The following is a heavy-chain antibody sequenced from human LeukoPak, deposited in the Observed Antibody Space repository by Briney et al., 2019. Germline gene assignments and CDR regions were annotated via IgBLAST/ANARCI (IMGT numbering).Heavy chain of an antibody. J-gene: IGHJ4*02. Sequence: SETLSLTCAVYGGSFCGYYWSWIRQPPGKGLEWIGEINHSGSTNYNPSLKSRVTISVDTSKNQFSLKLSSVTAADTAVYYCARGGGYSYGLFDYWGQGTLVTVSS. CDR3: ARGGGYSYGLFDY. CDR1: GGSFCGYY. D-gene: IGHD5-18*01. CDR2: INHSGST. V-gene: IGHV4-34*01.